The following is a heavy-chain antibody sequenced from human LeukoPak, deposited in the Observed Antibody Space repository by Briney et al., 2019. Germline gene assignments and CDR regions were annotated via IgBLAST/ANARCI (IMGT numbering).Heavy chain of an antibody. CDR3: AKRGEVSTYYYFES. CDR1: KFTFMNYA. D-gene: IGHD2/OR15-2a*01. J-gene: IGHJ4*02. V-gene: IGHV3-23*01. CDR2: LGSAGGSI. Sequence: TGGSLRLSCTASKFTFMNYAMHWVRQAPGKGLEWLSTLGSAGGSIFYADSVKGRFTISRDNSKSTLFLQMDSLRVEDTALYYCAKRGEVSTYYYFESWGQGALVTVSS.